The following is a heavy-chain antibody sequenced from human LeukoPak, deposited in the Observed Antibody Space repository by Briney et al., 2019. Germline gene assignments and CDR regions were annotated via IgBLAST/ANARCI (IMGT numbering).Heavy chain of an antibody. V-gene: IGHV3-66*01. CDR3: ASSREATSNWFVY. Sequence: PGGSLRLSCAASGFTVSSSYMTWVRQAPGKGLEWVSIIYSGGNTYYADSVQGRFTISRDNSKNTLYLQMNSLRAEGTAVYHCASSREATSNWFVYWGQGTLVTVS. D-gene: IGHD2-2*01. CDR2: IYSGGNT. CDR1: GFTVSSSY. J-gene: IGHJ5*01.